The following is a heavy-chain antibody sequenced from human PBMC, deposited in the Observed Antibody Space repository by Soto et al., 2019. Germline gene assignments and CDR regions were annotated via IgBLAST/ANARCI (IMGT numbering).Heavy chain of an antibody. CDR2: VFYTGFT. Sequence: SETLSLTCTVSGASISCSYYYWAWLRQSPGKGPEWIGSVFYTGFTSYNPSLESRVSVSVDTSKSQFSLKLSAVTAADTAVDYCATSQKGYNWNYFDHWGQGALVTVSS. V-gene: IGHV4-39*01. D-gene: IGHD1-20*01. CDR1: GASISCSYYY. CDR3: ATSQKGYNWNYFDH. J-gene: IGHJ4*02.